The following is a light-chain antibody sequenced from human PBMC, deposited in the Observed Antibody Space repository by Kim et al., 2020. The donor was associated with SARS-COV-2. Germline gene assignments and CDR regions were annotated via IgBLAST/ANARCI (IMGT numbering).Light chain of an antibody. CDR3: QQYNNWPPWT. CDR1: QSVSSH. Sequence: SPGERATLSCRASQSVSSHLAWYRQKPGQAPRLLIYGASTRATGIPARFSGSGSGTDFTLTIGSLQSEDFATYYCQQYNNWPPWTFGQGTKVDIK. V-gene: IGKV3-15*01. J-gene: IGKJ1*01. CDR2: GAS.